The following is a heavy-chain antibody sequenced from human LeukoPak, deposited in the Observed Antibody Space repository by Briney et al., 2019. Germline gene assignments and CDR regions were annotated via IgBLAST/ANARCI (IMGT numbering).Heavy chain of an antibody. Sequence: PSETLSLTCTVSGGSISSGSYYWSWIRQPAGKGLEWIGRIYTSGSTNYNPSLKSRVTISVDTSKNQFSLKLSSVTAADTAVYYCARVLFGRQQLDDAFDIWGQGTMVTVSS. CDR2: IYTSGST. CDR1: GGSISSGSYY. J-gene: IGHJ3*02. CDR3: ARVLFGRQQLDDAFDI. V-gene: IGHV4-61*02. D-gene: IGHD6-13*01.